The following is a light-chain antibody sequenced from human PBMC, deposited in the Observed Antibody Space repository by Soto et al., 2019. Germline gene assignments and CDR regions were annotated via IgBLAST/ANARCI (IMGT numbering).Light chain of an antibody. CDR2: GAS. Sequence: SPSTLTLTPGEGAPHSYSASQSVSSSYLAWYQQKPGQAPRLLIYGASSRATDIPDRFSGSGSGTDFTLTISRLEPEDFAVYYCQQYGSSPPTFTFGQGTKV. V-gene: IGKV3-20*01. CDR1: QSVSSSY. J-gene: IGKJ2*01. CDR3: QQYGSSPPTFT.